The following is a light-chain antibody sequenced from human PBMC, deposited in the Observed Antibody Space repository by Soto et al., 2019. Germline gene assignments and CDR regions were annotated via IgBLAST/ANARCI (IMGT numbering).Light chain of an antibody. Sequence: DIEMTQSPSTLSVSVGDRVTITCRASQTISSWLAWYQQKPGNAPKLLIYKASTIKSGVPSRFSGSGSGTEFTLTISSLQPDDFATYYCQHYNSSSEAFGQGTKVEIK. V-gene: IGKV1-5*03. J-gene: IGKJ1*01. CDR2: KAS. CDR3: QHYNSSSEA. CDR1: QTISSW.